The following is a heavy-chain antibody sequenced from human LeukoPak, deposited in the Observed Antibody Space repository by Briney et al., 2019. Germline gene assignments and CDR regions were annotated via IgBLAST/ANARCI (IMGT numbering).Heavy chain of an antibody. V-gene: IGHV3-23*01. D-gene: IGHD3-22*01. CDR2: IGGSGDGT. CDR3: AKRYYYDTSGNPGGLDP. Sequence: GGSLRLSCAASGFTFSSYAMGWVRQAPGKGPEWVSTIGGSGDGTYYADSVKGRFTISRDNSKNTLSLQMNSLRAEDTAVYYCAKRYYYDTSGNPGGLDPWGQGTLVTVSS. CDR1: GFTFSSYA. J-gene: IGHJ5*02.